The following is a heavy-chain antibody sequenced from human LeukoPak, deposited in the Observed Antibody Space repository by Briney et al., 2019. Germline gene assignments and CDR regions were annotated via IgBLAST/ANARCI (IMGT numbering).Heavy chain of an antibody. CDR1: GGTFSSYA. V-gene: IGHV1-69*06. CDR3: ARSLWTTSNYFDY. D-gene: IGHD3/OR15-3a*01. CDR2: IIPIFGTA. J-gene: IGHJ4*02. Sequence: ASVKVSCKASGGTFSSYAISWVRQAPGQGLEWMGGIIPIFGTANYAQKFQGRVTITADKSTSTAYMELSSLRSEDTAVYYRARSLWTTSNYFDYWGQGTLVTVSS.